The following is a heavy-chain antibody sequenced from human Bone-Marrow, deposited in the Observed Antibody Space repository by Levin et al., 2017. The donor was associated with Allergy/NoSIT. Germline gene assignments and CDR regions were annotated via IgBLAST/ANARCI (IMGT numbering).Heavy chain of an antibody. CDR1: GGSFSGYY. D-gene: IGHD3-3*01. CDR2: INHSGST. Sequence: PSETLSLTCAVYGGSFSGYYWSGIRQPPGKGLEGIGEINHSGSTNYNPSLKSRVTISVDTSKNQFSLKLSSVTAADTAVYYCARGRYYDFWSGYDYYYYGMDVWGQGTTVTVSS. CDR3: ARGRYYDFWSGYDYYYYGMDV. V-gene: IGHV4-34*01. J-gene: IGHJ6*02.